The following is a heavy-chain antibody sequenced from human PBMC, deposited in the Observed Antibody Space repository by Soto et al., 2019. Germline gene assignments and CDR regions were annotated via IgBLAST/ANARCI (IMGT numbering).Heavy chain of an antibody. CDR3: ARDAPTTLGYYDFWSGYPFFDY. D-gene: IGHD3-3*01. Sequence: ASVKVSCKASGYTFTSYGISWVRQAPGQGLEWMGWISAYNGNTNYAQKLQGRVTMTTDTSTGTAYMELRSLRSDDTAVYYCARDAPTTLGYYDFWSGYPFFDYWGQGTLVTVSS. CDR1: GYTFTSYG. V-gene: IGHV1-18*01. CDR2: ISAYNGNT. J-gene: IGHJ4*02.